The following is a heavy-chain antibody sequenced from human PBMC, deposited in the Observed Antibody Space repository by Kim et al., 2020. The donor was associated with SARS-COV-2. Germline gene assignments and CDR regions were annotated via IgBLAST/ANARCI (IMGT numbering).Heavy chain of an antibody. Sequence: SETLSLTCTVSGGSISSSSYYWGWIRQPPGKGLEWIGSIYYSGSTYYNPSLKSRVTISVDTSKNQFSLKLSSVTAADTAVYYCAREGDNTVTTGSAFDIWGQGTMVTVSS. CDR1: GGSISSSSYY. D-gene: IGHD4-17*01. CDR2: IYYSGST. J-gene: IGHJ3*02. CDR3: AREGDNTVTTGSAFDI. V-gene: IGHV4-39*07.